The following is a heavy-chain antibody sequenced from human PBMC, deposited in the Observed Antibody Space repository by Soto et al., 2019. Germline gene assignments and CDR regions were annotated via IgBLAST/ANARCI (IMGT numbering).Heavy chain of an antibody. Sequence: EVQLLESGGGLVQRGGSLRLSCAASGFTFTDYAMSWVRQAPGKGLEWVSAVSGGVTNRYYADSVKGRFPISRDKSKNTVYLQTNTLRVDDTAVYFCARDHIYDGSRPDYFDYWGQGTLVTVSS. CDR2: VSGGVTNR. CDR3: ARDHIYDGSRPDYFDY. J-gene: IGHJ4*02. V-gene: IGHV3-23*01. D-gene: IGHD3-22*01. CDR1: GFTFTDYA.